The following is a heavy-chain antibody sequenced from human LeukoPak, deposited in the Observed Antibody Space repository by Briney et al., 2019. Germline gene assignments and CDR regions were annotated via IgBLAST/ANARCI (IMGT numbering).Heavy chain of an antibody. CDR3: ASPTDLSDY. CDR1: GVTYSIYA. V-gene: IGHV3-48*03. Sequence: GGSLRLSCAASGVTYSIYAMSWVRQAPGKGLEWVSYISISGSIIYYADSVKGRFTISRDNAKKSLYLQMNSLRAEDTAVYYCASPTDLSDYWGQGTLVTVSS. CDR2: ISISGSII. J-gene: IGHJ4*02. D-gene: IGHD1-14*01.